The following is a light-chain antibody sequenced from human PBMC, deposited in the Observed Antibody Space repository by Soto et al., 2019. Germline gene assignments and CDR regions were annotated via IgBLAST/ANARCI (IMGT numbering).Light chain of an antibody. CDR3: PQRSDLTLT. CDR2: DAF. Sequence: EIVLTQAPGTRSLSPGERVTLSWSASQSVSENYLAWYQQKPGQAPRLVVYDAFTRETGIPARFSGSGAGTDFTRSISSLEPEDFAVAFCPQRSDLTLTFGGGTKV. V-gene: IGKV3D-11*02. CDR1: QSVSENY. J-gene: IGKJ4*01.